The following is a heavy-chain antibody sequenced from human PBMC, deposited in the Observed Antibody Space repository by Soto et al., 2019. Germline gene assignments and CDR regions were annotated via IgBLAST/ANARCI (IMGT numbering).Heavy chain of an antibody. CDR3: AREQQWLVLGYYYMDV. D-gene: IGHD6-19*01. V-gene: IGHV3-7*01. J-gene: IGHJ6*03. CDR1: GFTFSSYW. Sequence: GGSLRLSCAASGFTFSSYWMSWVRQAPGKGLEWVANIKQDGSEKYYVDSVKGRFTISRDNAKNSLYLQMNSLRAEDTAVYYCAREQQWLVLGYYYMDVWGKGTTVTVSS. CDR2: IKQDGSEK.